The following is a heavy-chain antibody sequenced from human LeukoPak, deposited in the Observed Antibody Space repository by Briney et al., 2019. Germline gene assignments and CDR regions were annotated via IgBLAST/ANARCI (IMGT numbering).Heavy chain of an antibody. V-gene: IGHV4-39*07. D-gene: IGHD5-12*01. Sequence: SETLPLTCTVSGGSISSSSYYWGWIRQPPGKGLEWIGSIYYSGSTYYNPSLKSRVTISVDTSKNQFSLKLSSVTAADTAVYYCALWLRTHYYFDYWGQGTLVTVSS. CDR1: GGSISSSSYY. CDR3: ALWLRTHYYFDY. J-gene: IGHJ4*02. CDR2: IYYSGST.